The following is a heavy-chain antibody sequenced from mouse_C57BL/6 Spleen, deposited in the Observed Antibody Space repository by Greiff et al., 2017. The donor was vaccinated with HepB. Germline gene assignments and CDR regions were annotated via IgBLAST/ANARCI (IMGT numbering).Heavy chain of an antibody. J-gene: IGHJ3*01. CDR3: TTCDGYLCAY. CDR1: GFNITDDY. CDR2: IDPENGDT. D-gene: IGHD2-3*01. Sequence: EVQLQQSGAELVRPGASVKLSCTASGFNITDDYMPWVKQRPEQGLEWIGWIDPENGDTEYASKFQGKATITADTSSNTAYLQLSSLTSEDTAVYYGTTCDGYLCAYWGQGTLVTVSA. V-gene: IGHV14-4*01.